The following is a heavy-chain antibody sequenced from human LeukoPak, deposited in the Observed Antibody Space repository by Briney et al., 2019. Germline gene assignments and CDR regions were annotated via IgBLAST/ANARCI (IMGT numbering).Heavy chain of an antibody. CDR3: ARDGAAAAGASFDY. Sequence: GASLRLSCAASGFTFSSYSMNWVRQAPGKGLEWVSSISSSSSYIYYADSVKGRFTISRDNAKNSLYLQMNSLRAEDTAVYYCARDGAAAAGASFDYWGQGTLVTVSS. J-gene: IGHJ4*02. CDR2: ISSSSSYI. D-gene: IGHD6-13*01. V-gene: IGHV3-21*01. CDR1: GFTFSSYS.